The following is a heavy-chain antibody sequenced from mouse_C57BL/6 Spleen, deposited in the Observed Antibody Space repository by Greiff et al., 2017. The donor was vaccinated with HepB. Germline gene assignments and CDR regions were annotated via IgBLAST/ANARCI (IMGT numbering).Heavy chain of an antibody. Sequence: EVKLQESGPGLVKPSQSLSLTCSVTGYSITSGYYWNWIRQFPGNKLEWMGYISYDGSNNYNPSLKNRISITRDTSKNQFFLKLNSVTTEDTATYYCARDSPLGRGFDYWGQGTTLTVSS. V-gene: IGHV3-6*01. CDR1: GYSITSGYY. CDR2: ISYDGSN. CDR3: ARDSPLGRGFDY. J-gene: IGHJ2*01. D-gene: IGHD4-1*01.